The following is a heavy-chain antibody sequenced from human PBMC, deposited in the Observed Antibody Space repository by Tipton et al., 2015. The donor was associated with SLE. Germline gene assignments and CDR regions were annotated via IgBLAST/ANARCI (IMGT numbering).Heavy chain of an antibody. J-gene: IGHJ4*02. V-gene: IGHV3-30*02. Sequence: SLRLSCAASGFTFSSYGMHWVRQAPGKGLKWVAFISFNGRNKYYADSVKGRFTISRDNSKNTLYLQMNSLRTEDTALYYCAKNRGYTTPDFWGQGTLVSVSS. D-gene: IGHD5-18*01. CDR2: ISFNGRNK. CDR3: AKNRGYTTPDF. CDR1: GFTFSSYG.